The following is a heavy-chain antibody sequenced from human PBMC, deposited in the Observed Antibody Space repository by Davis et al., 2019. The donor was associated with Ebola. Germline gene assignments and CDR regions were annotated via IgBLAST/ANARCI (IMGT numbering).Heavy chain of an antibody. V-gene: IGHV3-30*02. CDR1: GFTFSSYG. CDR3: AKDIGSSGYYSEDY. D-gene: IGHD3-22*01. J-gene: IGHJ4*02. CDR2: IRYDGSNK. Sequence: GESLKISCAASGFTFSSYGMHWVRQAPGKGLEWVAFIRYDGSNKYYADSVKGRLTISRDNSKNTLYLQMNSLRAEDTAVYYCAKDIGSSGYYSEDYWGQGTLVTVSS.